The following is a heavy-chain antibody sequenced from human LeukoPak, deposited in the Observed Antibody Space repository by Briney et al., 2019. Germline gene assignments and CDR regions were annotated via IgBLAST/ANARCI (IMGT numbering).Heavy chain of an antibody. CDR1: GGTFSSYA. CDR2: IIPIFGTA. J-gene: IGHJ4*02. D-gene: IGHD2-2*01. Sequence: SVKVSCKASGGTFSSYAICWVRQAPGQGLEWMGGIIPIFGTANYAQKFQGRVTITTDESTSTAYMELSSLRSEDTAVYYCARDSGYCSSTSCSIFDYWGQGTLVTVSS. V-gene: IGHV1-69*05. CDR3: ARDSGYCSSTSCSIFDY.